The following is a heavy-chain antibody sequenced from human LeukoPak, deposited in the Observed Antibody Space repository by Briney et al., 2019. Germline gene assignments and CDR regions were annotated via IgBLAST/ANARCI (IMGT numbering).Heavy chain of an antibody. V-gene: IGHV1-24*01. Sequence: ASVKVSCKASGYTFTSYYMYWVRQAPGKGLEWMGGFDPEDGDTFYAQKFQGRVTMTEDTSINTAYMELSSLTSEDTAMYYCATDTVGSGSFDPWGQGTLVTVS. CDR3: ATDTVGSGSFDP. D-gene: IGHD6-19*01. CDR1: GYTFTSYY. J-gene: IGHJ5*02. CDR2: FDPEDGDT.